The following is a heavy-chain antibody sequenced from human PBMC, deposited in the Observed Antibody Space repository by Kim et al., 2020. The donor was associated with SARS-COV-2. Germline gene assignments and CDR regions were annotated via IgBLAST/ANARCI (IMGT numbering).Heavy chain of an antibody. Sequence: SETLSLTCAVSGGSISSSNWWSWVRQPPGKGLEWIGEIYHSGRTNYNPSLKSRVTMTIEKSKNQFSLKLSSVTAADTAVYYCERWGNQYYSYGMDVWGQGTTVTVSS. CDR3: ERWGNQYYSYGMDV. J-gene: IGHJ6*02. CDR1: GGSISSSNW. D-gene: IGHD2-2*01. CDR2: IYHSGRT. V-gene: IGHV4-4*02.